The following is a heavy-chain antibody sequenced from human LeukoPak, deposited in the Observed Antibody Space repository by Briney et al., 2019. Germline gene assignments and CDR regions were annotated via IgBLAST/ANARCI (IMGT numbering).Heavy chain of an antibody. J-gene: IGHJ6*03. V-gene: IGHV1-8*01. Sequence: GASVKVSCKASGYTFTSYDINWVRQATGQGLEWMGWMNPNSGNTGYAQKFQGRVTMTRNTSISTAYMELSSLRSEDTAVYYCARGKKQQLVRKYYYYYMDVWGKGTTVTISS. CDR2: MNPNSGNT. D-gene: IGHD6-13*01. CDR3: ARGKKQQLVRKYYYYYMDV. CDR1: GYTFTSYD.